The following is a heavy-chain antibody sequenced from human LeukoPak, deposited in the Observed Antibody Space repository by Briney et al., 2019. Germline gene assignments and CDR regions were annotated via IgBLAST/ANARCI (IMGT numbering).Heavy chain of an antibody. D-gene: IGHD3-3*01. CDR1: EFSVGSNY. Sequence: PGGSLRLSCAASEFSVGSNYMTWVRQAPGKGLEWVSLIYSGGSTYYADSVKGRFTISRDNSKNTLYLQMNSLRAEDTAVYYCARIFHNYGLSMDVWGKGTTVIISS. CDR2: IYSGGST. CDR3: ARIFHNYGLSMDV. V-gene: IGHV3-66*01. J-gene: IGHJ6*03.